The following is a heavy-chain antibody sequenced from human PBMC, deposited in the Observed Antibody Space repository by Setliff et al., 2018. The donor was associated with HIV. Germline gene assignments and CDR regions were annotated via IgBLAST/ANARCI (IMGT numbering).Heavy chain of an antibody. Sequence: NPSETLSLTCTVSGGSISSSSYYWGWIRQPPGKGLEWIGNIYYNGSTYSTPSLKSRVTISVDTSNQQFSLKLSSVTAADTAVYYCARDTEMVKEGTDYWGQGTLVT. CDR2: IYYNGST. V-gene: IGHV4-39*01. J-gene: IGHJ4*02. CDR3: ARDTEMVKEGTDY. CDR1: GGSISSSSYY. D-gene: IGHD5-18*01.